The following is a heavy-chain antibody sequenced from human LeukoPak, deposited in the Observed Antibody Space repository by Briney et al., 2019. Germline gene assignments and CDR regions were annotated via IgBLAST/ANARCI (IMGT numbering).Heavy chain of an antibody. J-gene: IGHJ5*02. CDR3: AKSPNGLVFWFDP. Sequence: PGGSLRLSCAASGFTYSSYAMIWVRQAPGKGLEWVSAISGSGGSTYYADSVKGRFTISRDNSKTSLYLQMNSLRAEDTAVYYCAKSPNGLVFWFDPWGQGTLVTVSS. CDR2: ISGSGGST. CDR1: GFTYSSYA. D-gene: IGHD2-8*02. V-gene: IGHV3-23*01.